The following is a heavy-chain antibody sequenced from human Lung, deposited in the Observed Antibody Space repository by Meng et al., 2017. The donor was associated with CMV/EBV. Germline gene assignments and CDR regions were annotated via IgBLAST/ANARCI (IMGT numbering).Heavy chain of an antibody. Sequence: LSFAASGFTFGTCLMRWVRQAPSKGLEWLAIISHDGNSDFYGDSVKGRFTISRDNFKSALYLQMNSLRPEDTAVYYCVMSTPYYFDYWGQGTLVTVSS. D-gene: IGHD2-15*01. CDR2: ISHDGNSD. V-gene: IGHV3-30*03. J-gene: IGHJ4*02. CDR1: GFTFGTCL. CDR3: VMSTPYYFDY.